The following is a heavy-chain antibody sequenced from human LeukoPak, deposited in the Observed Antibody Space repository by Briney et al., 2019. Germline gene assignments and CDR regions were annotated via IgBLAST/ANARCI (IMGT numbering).Heavy chain of an antibody. Sequence: GSLRLSCAASGFTVSTNYMSWVRQPPGKGLEWIGEIYHSGSTNYNPSLKSRVTISVDKSKNQFSLKLSSVTAADTAMYYCARSHDGSGSYYHFDYWGQGTLVTVSS. D-gene: IGHD3-10*01. CDR1: GFTVSTNY. V-gene: IGHV4-4*02. J-gene: IGHJ4*02. CDR2: IYHSGST. CDR3: ARSHDGSGSYYHFDY.